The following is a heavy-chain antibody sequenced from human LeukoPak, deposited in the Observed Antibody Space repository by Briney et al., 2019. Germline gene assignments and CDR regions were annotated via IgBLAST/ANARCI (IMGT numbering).Heavy chain of an antibody. V-gene: IGHV1-69*06. D-gene: IGHD6-19*01. CDR1: GGTFSSYA. Sequence: GASVKVSCKASGGTFSSYAISWVRQAPGQGLEWMGGIIPIFGTANYAQKFQGRVTITADKSTSTAYMELSSLRSEDTAVYYCAREGGQWLVVQNPYYYYMDVWGKGTTVTVSS. CDR3: AREGGQWLVVQNPYYYYMDV. J-gene: IGHJ6*03. CDR2: IIPIFGTA.